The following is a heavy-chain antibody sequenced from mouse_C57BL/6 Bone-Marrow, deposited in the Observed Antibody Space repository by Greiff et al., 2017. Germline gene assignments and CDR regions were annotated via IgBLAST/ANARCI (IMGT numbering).Heavy chain of an antibody. D-gene: IGHD1-1*01. CDR1: GYTFTSYT. CDR3: ANYGSTPFAY. CDR2: INPSSGYT. V-gene: IGHV1-4*01. Sequence: VKLQQSGAELARPGDSVKMSCKASGYTFTSYTMHWVKQRPGQGLEWIGYINPSSGYTKYNQKFKDKATLTADKSSSTAYMQLSSLTSEDSAVYYCANYGSTPFAYWGQGTLVTVSA. J-gene: IGHJ3*01.